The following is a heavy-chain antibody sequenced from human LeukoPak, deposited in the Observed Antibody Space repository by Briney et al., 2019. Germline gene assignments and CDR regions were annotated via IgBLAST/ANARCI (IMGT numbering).Heavy chain of an antibody. D-gene: IGHD2-2*01. V-gene: IGHV3-30-3*01. CDR2: ISYVGSNK. Sequence: GGSLRLSCAASGFTFSSYAMHWVRQAPGKGLEWVAVISYVGSNKYYADSVKGRFTISRDNSKNTLYLQMNSLRAEDTAVYYCARRPAADYYYGMDVWGQGTTVTVSS. J-gene: IGHJ6*02. CDR3: ARRPAADYYYGMDV. CDR1: GFTFSSYA.